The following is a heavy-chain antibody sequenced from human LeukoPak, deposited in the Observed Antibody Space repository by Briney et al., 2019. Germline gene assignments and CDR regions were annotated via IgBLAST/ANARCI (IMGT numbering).Heavy chain of an antibody. CDR3: ASDPYYDILTGHGGGWFDP. J-gene: IGHJ5*02. CDR1: GGSFSGYY. D-gene: IGHD3-9*01. Sequence: PSETLSLTCAVYGGSFSGYYWSWIRQPPGKGLEWIGEIKHSGSTNNNPSLKSRVTISVDTSKNQFSLKLTSVTAADTAVYYCASDPYYDILTGHGGGWFDPWGQGTLVTVSS. V-gene: IGHV4-34*01. CDR2: IKHSGST.